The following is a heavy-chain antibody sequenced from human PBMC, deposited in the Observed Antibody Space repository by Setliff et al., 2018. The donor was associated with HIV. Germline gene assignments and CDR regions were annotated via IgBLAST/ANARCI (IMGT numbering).Heavy chain of an antibody. J-gene: IGHJ5*02. CDR3: ARGRGAWFEGSWFDP. Sequence: SETLSLTCTVSGGSISSGDDFWTWVRQPAGKGLEWIGHVYASGNTYYDPSLASRVAISLDRSKNQFSLKLDSVTAADTALYFCARGRGAWFEGSWFDPWGQGILVTVSS. V-gene: IGHV4-61*09. CDR1: GGSISSGDDF. CDR2: VYASGNT. D-gene: IGHD6-19*01.